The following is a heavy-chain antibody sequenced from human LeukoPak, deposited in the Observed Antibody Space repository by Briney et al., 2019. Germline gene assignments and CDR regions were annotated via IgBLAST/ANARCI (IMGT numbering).Heavy chain of an antibody. CDR1: GGTFSSYA. D-gene: IGHD2-15*01. CDR2: IIPIFGTA. CDR3: ARDPGGYCSGGSCFVPYYFDY. J-gene: IGHJ4*02. Sequence: SVKVSCKASGGTFSSYAISWVRQAPGQGLEWMGRIIPIFGTANYAQKFQGRVTITTDESTSTVYMELSSLRSEDTAVYYCARDPGGYCSGGSCFVPYYFDYWGQGTLVTVSS. V-gene: IGHV1-69*05.